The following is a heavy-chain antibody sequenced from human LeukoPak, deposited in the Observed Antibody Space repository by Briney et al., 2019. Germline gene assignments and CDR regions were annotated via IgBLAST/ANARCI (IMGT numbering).Heavy chain of an antibody. J-gene: IGHJ4*02. CDR2: LSETGDTT. Sequence: GGSLRLSCAASGFSFSDHAMNWVRQAPGKELEWVSSLSETGDTTDYADSVKGRFTIFRDNSKNTLYLQMNSLRPDDTAVYYCAKQWLVGIWGQGTLVTVSS. D-gene: IGHD6-19*01. V-gene: IGHV3-23*01. CDR3: AKQWLVGI. CDR1: GFSFSDHA.